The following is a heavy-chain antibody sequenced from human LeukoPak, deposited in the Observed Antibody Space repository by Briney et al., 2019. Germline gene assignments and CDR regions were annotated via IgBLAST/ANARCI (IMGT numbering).Heavy chain of an antibody. CDR3: ARDRDIAAAGYYCYYGMDV. Sequence: GGSLRLSCTTSGFTLSSYAMHWVRQAPGKGLEWVAVISFDGSNKYYADSVKGRFTISRDNSKNTLYLQMNSLRAEDTAVYYCARDRDIAAAGYYCYYGMDVWGQGTTVTVSS. J-gene: IGHJ6*02. CDR2: ISFDGSNK. V-gene: IGHV3-30-3*01. CDR1: GFTLSSYA. D-gene: IGHD6-13*01.